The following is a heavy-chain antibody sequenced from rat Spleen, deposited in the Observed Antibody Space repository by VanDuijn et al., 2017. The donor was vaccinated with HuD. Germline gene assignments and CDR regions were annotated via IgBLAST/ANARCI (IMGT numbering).Heavy chain of an antibody. J-gene: IGHJ2*01. D-gene: IGHD1-11*01. CDR2: MRYNGDT. CDR1: GFTFSNYY. CDR3: TRVASSYGGYTSYNWFAY. Sequence: VQLVESGGDLVQPGRSLKLSCAASGFTFSNYYMAWVRQAPTKGLEWMGRMRYNGDTSYNSALKSRLSISRDTSKNQVFLKMNSLQTDDTGTYYCTRVASSYGGYTSYNWFAYWGQGVMVTVSS. V-gene: IGHV2-63*01.